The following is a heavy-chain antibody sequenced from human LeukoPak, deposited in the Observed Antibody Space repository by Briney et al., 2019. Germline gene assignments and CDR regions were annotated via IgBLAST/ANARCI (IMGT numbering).Heavy chain of an antibody. J-gene: IGHJ4*02. CDR3: AHIRHYYTSGSYLPLFDY. D-gene: IGHD3-10*01. CDR1: GFSLRTSAVG. Sequence: SGPTLVHPTQPLTLTCTFSGFSLRTSAVGVGWIRQPPEKALEWLALIYLGDAKRYSPSLKSRLTITKDTSKNQVILTMTNMDPVDTATYFCAHIRHYYTSGSYLPLFDYWGQGTLVTVSS. V-gene: IGHV2-5*02. CDR2: IYLGDAK.